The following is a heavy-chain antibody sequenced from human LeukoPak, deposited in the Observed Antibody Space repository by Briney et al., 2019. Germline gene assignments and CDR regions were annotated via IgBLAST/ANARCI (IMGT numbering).Heavy chain of an antibody. J-gene: IGHJ4*02. D-gene: IGHD5-12*01. CDR2: IIPIFGTA. V-gene: IGHV1-69*13. CDR1: GGTFSSYA. Sequence: SVKVSCKASGGTFSSYAISWVRQAPGQGLEWMGGIIPIFGTANYAQKFQGRVTITADESTSAAYMELSSLRSEDTAVYYCARGGHSGYDSPFDYWGQGTLVTVSS. CDR3: ARGGHSGYDSPFDY.